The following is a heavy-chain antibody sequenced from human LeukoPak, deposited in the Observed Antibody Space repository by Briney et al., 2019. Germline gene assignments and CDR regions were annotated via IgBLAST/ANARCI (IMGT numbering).Heavy chain of an antibody. CDR1: GYTFTSYA. CDR2: INTNTGNP. CDR3: AKGEGEYSSSLYYYYYMDV. D-gene: IGHD6-6*01. V-gene: IGHV7-4-1*02. J-gene: IGHJ6*03. Sequence: ASVKVSCKASGYTFTSYAMNWVRQAPGQGLEWMGWINTNTGNPTYAQGFTGRFVFSLDTSVSTAYLQISSLKAEDTAVYYCAKGEGEYSSSLYYYYYMDVWGKGTTVTVSS.